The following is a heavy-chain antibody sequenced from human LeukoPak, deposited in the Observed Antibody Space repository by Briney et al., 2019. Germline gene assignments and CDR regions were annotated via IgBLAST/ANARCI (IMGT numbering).Heavy chain of an antibody. CDR1: GGSFSGYY. Sequence: SETLSLTCAVYGGSFSGYYWSWIRQPPGKGLEWIGEINHSGSTNYNPSLKSRVTISVDTSKNQFSLKLSSVTAADTVVYYCARKRITIFGVVINGFDYWGQGTLVTVSS. V-gene: IGHV4-34*01. J-gene: IGHJ4*02. CDR3: ARKRITIFGVVINGFDY. CDR2: INHSGST. D-gene: IGHD3-3*01.